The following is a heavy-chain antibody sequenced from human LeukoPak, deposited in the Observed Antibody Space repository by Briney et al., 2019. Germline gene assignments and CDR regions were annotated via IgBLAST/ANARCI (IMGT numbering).Heavy chain of an antibody. J-gene: IGHJ4*02. D-gene: IGHD2-15*01. Sequence: GGSLRLSCAASGIIFRTSDMHWVRQAPGEGPEWVAFIRFDGNEKYYADSVKGRFIISRDNSKNTLYLQMSSLRAEDTALYYCAREQEGRRAAFDYWGQGTLVTVSS. CDR3: AREQEGRRAAFDY. CDR1: GIIFRTSD. V-gene: IGHV3-30*02. CDR2: IRFDGNEK.